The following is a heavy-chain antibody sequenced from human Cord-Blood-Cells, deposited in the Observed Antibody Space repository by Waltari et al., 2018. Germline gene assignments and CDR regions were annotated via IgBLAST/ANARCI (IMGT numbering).Heavy chain of an antibody. J-gene: IGHJ4*02. V-gene: IGHV4-39*07. D-gene: IGHD1-26*01. CDR2: IHYSGST. CDR3: ARLGGDSGSYYFDY. CDR1: GGSISSSSYY. Sequence: QLQLQESGPGLVKPSETLSLTCTVSGGSISSSSYYWGWIRQPPGKGLEWIGSIHYSGSTYYNPSLKSRVSISVDTSKNQFSLKLSSVTAADTAVYYCARLGGDSGSYYFDYWGQGTLVTVSS.